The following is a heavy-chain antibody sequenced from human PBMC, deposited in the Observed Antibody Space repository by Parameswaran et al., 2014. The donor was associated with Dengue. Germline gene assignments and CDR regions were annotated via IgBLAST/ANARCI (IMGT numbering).Heavy chain of an antibody. CDR2: ISYDGSNK. D-gene: IGHD2-15*01. Sequence: WIRQPPGKGLEWVAVISYDGSNKYYADSVKGRFTISRDNSKNTLYLQMNSLRAEDTAVYYCAKDGGRTIAPLDYWGQGTLVTVSS. CDR3: AKDGGRTIAPLDY. J-gene: IGHJ4*02. V-gene: IGHV3-30*18.